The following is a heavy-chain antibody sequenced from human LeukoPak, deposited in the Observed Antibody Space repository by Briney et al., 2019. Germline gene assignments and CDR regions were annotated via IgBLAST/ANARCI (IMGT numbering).Heavy chain of an antibody. Sequence: GGSLRLSCAAPGFTFSSFAMSWVRQAPGKGLEWVSTISDTGGSTYYADSVKGRFTISRDISKNTLYLQMNSLRAEDTAVYYCAKRGTVTTFGHCDYWGQGTLVTVSS. D-gene: IGHD4-17*01. CDR2: ISDTGGST. V-gene: IGHV3-23*01. CDR1: GFTFSSFA. CDR3: AKRGTVTTFGHCDY. J-gene: IGHJ4*02.